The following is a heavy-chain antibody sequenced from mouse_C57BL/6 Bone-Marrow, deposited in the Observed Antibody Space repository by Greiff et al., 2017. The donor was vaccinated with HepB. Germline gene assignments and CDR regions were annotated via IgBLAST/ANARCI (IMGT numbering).Heavy chain of an antibody. CDR1: GFNIKDDY. Sequence: DVKLQESGAELVRPGASVKLSCTASGFNIKDDYMHWVKQRPEQGLEWIGWIDPENGDTEYASKFQGKATITADTSSNTAYLQLSSLTSEDTAVYYCTTRGNYYGSSYVAWFAYWGQGTLVTVSA. V-gene: IGHV14-4*01. J-gene: IGHJ3*01. CDR3: TTRGNYYGSSYVAWFAY. D-gene: IGHD1-1*01. CDR2: IDPENGDT.